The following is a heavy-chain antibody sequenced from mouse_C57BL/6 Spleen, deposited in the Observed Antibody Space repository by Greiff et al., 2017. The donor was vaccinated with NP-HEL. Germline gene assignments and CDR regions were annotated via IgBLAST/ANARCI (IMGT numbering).Heavy chain of an antibody. J-gene: IGHJ4*01. V-gene: IGHV1-78*01. CDR1: GYTFTDHT. CDR2: IYPRDGST. D-gene: IGHD1-1*01. Sequence: VQLQQSDAELVKPGASVKISCKVSGYTFTDHTIHWMKQRPEQGLEWIGYIYPRDGSTKYNEKFKGKATLTADKSSSTAYMQLNSLTSEDSAVYFGARGYYGSMWAMDYWGQGTSVTVSS. CDR3: ARGYYGSMWAMDY.